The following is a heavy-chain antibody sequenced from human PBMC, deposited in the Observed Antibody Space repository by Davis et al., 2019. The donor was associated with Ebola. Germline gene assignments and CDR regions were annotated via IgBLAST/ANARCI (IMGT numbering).Heavy chain of an antibody. D-gene: IGHD2-15*01. Sequence: GGSLRLSCAASGFTFDDYAMPWVRQAPGKGLEWVSGISWNSGSIGYADSVKGRFTISRDNAKDSLYLQMNSLRAEDTAVYYCARWVGGDCSGGSCYSSGGVDVWGKGTTVTVSS. CDR1: GFTFDDYA. V-gene: IGHV3-9*01. J-gene: IGHJ6*04. CDR3: ARWVGGDCSGGSCYSSGGVDV. CDR2: ISWNSGSI.